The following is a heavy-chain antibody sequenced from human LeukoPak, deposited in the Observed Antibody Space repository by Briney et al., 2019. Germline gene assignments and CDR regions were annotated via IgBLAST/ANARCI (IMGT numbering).Heavy chain of an antibody. V-gene: IGHV3-74*01. CDR1: GFTFSSYW. CDR3: AKDLYYGSGSYSYYYYMDV. J-gene: IGHJ6*03. CDR2: INSDGSST. Sequence: GGSLRLSCAASGFTFSSYWMHWVRQAPGKGLVWVSRINSDGSSTSYADSVKGRFTISRDNSKNTLYLQMNSLRAEDTAVYYCAKDLYYGSGSYSYYYYMDVWGKGTTVTVSS. D-gene: IGHD3-10*01.